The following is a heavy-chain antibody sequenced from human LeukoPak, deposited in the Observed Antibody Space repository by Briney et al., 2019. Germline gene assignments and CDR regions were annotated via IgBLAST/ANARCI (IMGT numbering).Heavy chain of an antibody. CDR3: ARVTAAAGNLDY. D-gene: IGHD6-13*01. CDR2: MNPNSGNT. Sequence: ASVKVSCKASGYTFTSYDINWVRQATGQGLEWMGWMNPNSGNTGYAQKFQGRVTMTRNTSISTAYMELSSLRSDDTAVYYCARVTAAAGNLDYWGQGTLVTVSS. V-gene: IGHV1-8*01. CDR1: GYTFTSYD. J-gene: IGHJ4*02.